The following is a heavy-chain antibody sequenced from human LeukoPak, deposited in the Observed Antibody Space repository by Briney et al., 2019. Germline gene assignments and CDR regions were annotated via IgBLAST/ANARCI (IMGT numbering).Heavy chain of an antibody. J-gene: IGHJ6*03. CDR1: GGSFSDYY. Sequence: SETLSLTCAVYGGSFSDYYWSWIRQPPGKGLEWIGEINHSGSTNYNPSLKSRLTISVDTSKNQFSLKLVSVTAADTAVYYCARRSTSSPYYYYYMDVWGKGTTVTISS. CDR2: INHSGST. CDR3: ARRSTSSPYYYYYMDV. V-gene: IGHV4-34*01. D-gene: IGHD6-6*01.